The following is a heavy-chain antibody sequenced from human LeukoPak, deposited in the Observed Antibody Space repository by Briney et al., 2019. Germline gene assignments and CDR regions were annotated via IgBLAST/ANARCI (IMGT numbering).Heavy chain of an antibody. CDR1: GGSISSYY. V-gene: IGHV4-59*01. Sequence: SETLSLTCTVSGGSISSYYWSWIRQPPGKELEWIGYIYYSGSTNYNPSLKSRVTISVDTSKNQFSLKLSSVTVADTAVYYCARDGGLYDYVWGSYLDAFDIWGQGTMVTVSS. J-gene: IGHJ3*02. CDR3: ARDGGLYDYVWGSYLDAFDI. CDR2: IYYSGST. D-gene: IGHD3-16*01.